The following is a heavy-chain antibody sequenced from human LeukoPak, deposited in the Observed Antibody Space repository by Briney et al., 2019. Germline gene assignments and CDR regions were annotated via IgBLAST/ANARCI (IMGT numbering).Heavy chain of an antibody. CDR1: GGSISSYY. D-gene: IGHD2-2*01. J-gene: IGHJ6*04. Sequence: SETLSLTCTVSGGSISSYYWSWIRQPAGKGLEWIGRIYTSGSTNYNPSLKSRVTMSVDTSKNQFSLKLSSVTAADTAVYYCARDAKYCSSTSCYRHVDVWGKGTTVTVSS. CDR2: IYTSGST. CDR3: ARDAKYCSSTSCYRHVDV. V-gene: IGHV4-4*07.